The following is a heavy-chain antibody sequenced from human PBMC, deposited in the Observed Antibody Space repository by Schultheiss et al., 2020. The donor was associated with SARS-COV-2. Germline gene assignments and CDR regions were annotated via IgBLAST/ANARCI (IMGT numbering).Heavy chain of an antibody. J-gene: IGHJ6*02. CDR3: ARPMGRSYGMDV. CDR1: GFTFSSYG. V-gene: IGHV3-33*01. Sequence: GGSLRLSCAASGFTFSSYGMHWVRQAPGKGLEWVAVIWYDGSNKYYADSVKGRFTISRDNAKNSLYLQMNSLRAEDTAVYYCARPMGRSYGMDVWGQGTTVTVSS. CDR2: IWYDGSNK. D-gene: IGHD3-10*01.